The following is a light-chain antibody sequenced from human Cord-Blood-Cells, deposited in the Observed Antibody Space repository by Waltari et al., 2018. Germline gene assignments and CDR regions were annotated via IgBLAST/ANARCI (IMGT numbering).Light chain of an antibody. Sequence: DIQMTQSPSSLSASVGDRVTITCRASQSISSYLNWYQQKPGKVPKLLIYAASSLQSGVPSRFSGSGSGTDFTLTISSLQPEDFATYYGQQSYSTITFGQGTRLEIK. CDR3: QQSYSTIT. CDR1: QSISSY. CDR2: AAS. V-gene: IGKV1-39*01. J-gene: IGKJ5*01.